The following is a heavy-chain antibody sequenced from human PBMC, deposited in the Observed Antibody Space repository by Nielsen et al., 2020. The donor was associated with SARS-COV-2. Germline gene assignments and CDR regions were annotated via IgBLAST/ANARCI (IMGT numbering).Heavy chain of an antibody. V-gene: IGHV1-2*02. CDR2: INPNSGGT. D-gene: IGHD2-2*01. Sequence: ASVKVSCKASGYTFTGYYMHWVRQAPGQGLEWMGWINPNSGGTHYAQKFQGRVTMTRDTSISTAYMELSRLRSDDTAVYYCATVGYCSSTSCYGNYYYYGMDVWGQGTTVTVSS. CDR1: GYTFTGYY. CDR3: ATVGYCSSTSCYGNYYYYGMDV. J-gene: IGHJ6*02.